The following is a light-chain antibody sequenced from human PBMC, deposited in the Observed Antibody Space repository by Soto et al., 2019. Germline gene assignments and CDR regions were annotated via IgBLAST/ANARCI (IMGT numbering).Light chain of an antibody. J-gene: IGKJ2*01. CDR2: GAS. V-gene: IGKV3-20*01. Sequence: EVVLTQYPGTLSLSPGERATLACRASQTVSSSHLAWYQQKPGQAPRLLIYGASDRATDIPDRFSGSGSGTDFTLTISRLEPEDFAVYYCQHFGSSPPKYTFGQGTKLEIK. CDR3: QHFGSSPPKYT. CDR1: QTVSSSH.